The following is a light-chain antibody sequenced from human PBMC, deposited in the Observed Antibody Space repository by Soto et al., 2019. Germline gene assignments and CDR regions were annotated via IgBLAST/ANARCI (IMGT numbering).Light chain of an antibody. J-gene: IGLJ2*01. CDR2: DVS. CDR3: CSYAGSYVV. CDR1: SSDVGGYNY. V-gene: IGLV2-11*01. Sequence: QSVLTQPRPVSRSPGQSVTLSCTGNSSDVGGYNYVSWYQQHPGKAPKLMIYDVSKRPSGVPDRFSGSRSGNTASLTISGLQAEDEADYYCCSYAGSYVVFGGGTKVTVL.